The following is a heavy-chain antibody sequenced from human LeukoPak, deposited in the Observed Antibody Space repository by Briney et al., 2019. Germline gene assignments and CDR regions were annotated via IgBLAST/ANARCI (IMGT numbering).Heavy chain of an antibody. CDR2: INPSGGST. CDR3: ARDPTGDHFDY. CDR1: GYTFTSYY. J-gene: IGHJ4*02. V-gene: IGHV1-46*01. Sequence: ASVKVSCKASGYTFTSYYMHWVRQASGQGLEWMGIINPSGGSTSYAQKFQGRVTMTRDTSTSTVYMELSSLRSEDTAVYYCARDPTGDHFDYWGQGTLVTVSS. D-gene: IGHD7-27*01.